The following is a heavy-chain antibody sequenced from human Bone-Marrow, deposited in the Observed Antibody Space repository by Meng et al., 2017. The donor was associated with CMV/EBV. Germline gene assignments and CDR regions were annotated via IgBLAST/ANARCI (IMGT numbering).Heavy chain of an antibody. CDR3: ARVFRWTYGMDV. Sequence: CAVYGGSFSGYYWSWIRQPPGKGLEWIGEINHSGSTNYNPSLKSRVTISVDTSKNQFSLKLSSVTAADTAVYYCARVFRWTYGMDVWGQGTTVTVSS. J-gene: IGHJ6*02. V-gene: IGHV4-34*01. CDR1: GGSFSGYY. CDR2: INHSGST. D-gene: IGHD3/OR15-3a*01.